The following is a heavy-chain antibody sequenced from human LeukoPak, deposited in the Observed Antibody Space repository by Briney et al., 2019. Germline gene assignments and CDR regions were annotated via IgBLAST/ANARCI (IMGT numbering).Heavy chain of an antibody. CDR1: GFTFSSYA. CDR2: IYSGGST. V-gene: IGHV3-66*01. CDR3: ARELGYCSGGSCYSPGAFLYYYGMDV. Sequence: QPGGSLRLSCAASGFTFSSYAMSWVRQAPGKGLEWVSVIYSGGSTYYADSVKGRFTISRDNSKNTLYLQMNSLRAEDTAVYYCARELGYCSGGSCYSPGAFLYYYGMDVWGQGTTVTVSS. J-gene: IGHJ6*02. D-gene: IGHD2-15*01.